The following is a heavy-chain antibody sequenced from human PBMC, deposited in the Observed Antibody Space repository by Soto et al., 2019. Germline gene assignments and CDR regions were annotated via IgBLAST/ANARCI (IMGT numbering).Heavy chain of an antibody. CDR2: ISGSGGST. J-gene: IGHJ6*02. D-gene: IGHD6-6*01. Sequence: GGSLRLSCAASGFTFSSYAMSWVRQAPGKGLEWVSAISGSGGSTYYADSVKGRFTISRDNSKNTLYLQMNSLRAEDTAVYYCAKDGAIAARPVTYYYYGMDVWGQGTTVTVSS. CDR3: AKDGAIAARPVTYYYYGMDV. V-gene: IGHV3-23*01. CDR1: GFTFSSYA.